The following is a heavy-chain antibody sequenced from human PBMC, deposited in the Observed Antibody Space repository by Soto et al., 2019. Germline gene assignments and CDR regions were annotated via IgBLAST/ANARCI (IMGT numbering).Heavy chain of an antibody. V-gene: IGHV1-46*01. Sequence: QVQLVQSGAEVKKPGASVKVSCKASGYTFTSYYMHWVRQAPGQGLEWMGIINPSGGSTSYAQKCRGRVTXXRXTXXSPVDMELSSLRSEDTAVYYWARGVDIVVGGGLDYWGQVTLVTVAS. CDR3: ARGVDIVVGGGLDY. J-gene: IGHJ4*02. CDR2: INPSGGST. CDR1: GYTFTSYY. D-gene: IGHD2-15*01.